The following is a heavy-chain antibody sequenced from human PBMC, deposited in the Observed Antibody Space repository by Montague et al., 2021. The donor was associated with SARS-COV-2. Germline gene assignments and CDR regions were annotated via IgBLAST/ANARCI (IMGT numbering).Heavy chain of an antibody. Sequence: SQTLSLTCTVSGGSISSGSYYWSWIRQHPGKGLEWIGYIYYSGSSYYNPSLKSRVTISVDTSKNQFSLRLSSVTAADTAVYYCARARTSLIVVVNEFDYWGQGTLVTVSS. CDR3: ARARTSLIVVVNEFDY. D-gene: IGHD2-21*01. V-gene: IGHV4-31*03. CDR1: GGSISSGSYY. CDR2: IYYSGSS. J-gene: IGHJ4*02.